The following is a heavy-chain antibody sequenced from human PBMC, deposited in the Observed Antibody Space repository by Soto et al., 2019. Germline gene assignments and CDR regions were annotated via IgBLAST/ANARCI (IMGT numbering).Heavy chain of an antibody. CDR1: GGSFSGYY. CDR3: ARAEYCSSTSCSNFDY. D-gene: IGHD2-2*01. J-gene: IGHJ4*02. Sequence: SETLSLTCAVYGGSFSGYYWSWIRQPPGKGLEWIGEINHSGSTNYNPSLKSRVTISVDTPKNQFSLKLSSVTAADTAVYYCARAEYCSSTSCSNFDYWGQGTLVTVSS. CDR2: INHSGST. V-gene: IGHV4-34*01.